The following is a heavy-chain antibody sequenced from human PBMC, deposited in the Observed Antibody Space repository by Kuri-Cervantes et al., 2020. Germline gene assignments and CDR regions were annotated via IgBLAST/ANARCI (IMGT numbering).Heavy chain of an antibody. Sequence: GSLRLSCTVSGGSISSSSYYWGWIRQPPGKGLEWIGSIYYSGSTYYNPSLKSRVTISVDTSKNQFSLKLSSVTAADTAVYYCARGDSSSWSWAFDIWGQGTMVTVSS. CDR1: GGSISSSSYY. V-gene: IGHV4-39*07. CDR2: IYYSGST. D-gene: IGHD6-13*01. J-gene: IGHJ3*02. CDR3: ARGDSSSWSWAFDI.